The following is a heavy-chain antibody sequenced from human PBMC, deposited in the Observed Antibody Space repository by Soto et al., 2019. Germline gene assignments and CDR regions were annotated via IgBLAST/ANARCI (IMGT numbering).Heavy chain of an antibody. CDR3: ASPAIDYDFWSGSLPPPPAEGGWFDP. D-gene: IGHD3-3*01. V-gene: IGHV4-39*01. Sequence: SETLSLTCTVSGGSISSSSYYWGWIRQPPGKGLEWIGSIYYSGSTYYNPSLKSRVTISVDTSKNQFSLKLSSVTAADTAVYYCASPAIDYDFWSGSLPPPPAEGGWFDPWGQGTLVTVSS. CDR1: GGSISSSSYY. J-gene: IGHJ5*02. CDR2: IYYSGST.